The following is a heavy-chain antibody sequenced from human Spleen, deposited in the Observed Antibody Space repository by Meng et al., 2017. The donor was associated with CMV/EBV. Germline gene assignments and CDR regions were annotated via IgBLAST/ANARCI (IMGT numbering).Heavy chain of an antibody. V-gene: IGHV3-23*01. CDR1: GFTFTPYA. D-gene: IGHD6-6*01. CDR2: ISGGGSST. Sequence: SGFTFTPYAMPWVRKAPGKGLEWVSAISGGGSSTFYADSMQGRFTISRDNSKNTLFLQMKSLRAGDTAIYYCAKAPSIEARAGIDFWGPGTLVTVSS. CDR3: AKAPSIEARAGIDF. J-gene: IGHJ1*01.